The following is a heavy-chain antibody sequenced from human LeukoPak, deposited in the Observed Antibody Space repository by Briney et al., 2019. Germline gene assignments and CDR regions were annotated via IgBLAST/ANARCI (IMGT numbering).Heavy chain of an antibody. J-gene: IGHJ5*02. V-gene: IGHV1-8*01. CDR1: GYTFTSYD. CDR2: MNPSSGNT. Sequence: ASVKVSCKAAGYTFTSYDINWVRQAPGQGLEWMGWMNPSSGNTGYAPKFQGRVTMTRNTSISTAYIELSSLRSDDTAVYYCARGGRGDYAYNWFDPWGQGTLVTVSS. CDR3: ARGGRGDYAYNWFDP. D-gene: IGHD4-17*01.